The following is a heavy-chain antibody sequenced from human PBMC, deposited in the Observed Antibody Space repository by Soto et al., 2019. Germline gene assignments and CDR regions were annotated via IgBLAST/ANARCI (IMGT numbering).Heavy chain of an antibody. Sequence: GGSLRLSCAASGFTFDDYAMHWVRQAPGKGLEWVSGISWNSGSIGYADSVKGRFTISRDNAKNSLYLQMNSLRAEDTALYYCAKDISSSGSWYYYYYMDVWGKGTTVTVSS. CDR1: GFTFDDYA. CDR2: ISWNSGSI. D-gene: IGHD6-13*01. V-gene: IGHV3-9*01. CDR3: AKDISSSGSWYYYYYMDV. J-gene: IGHJ6*03.